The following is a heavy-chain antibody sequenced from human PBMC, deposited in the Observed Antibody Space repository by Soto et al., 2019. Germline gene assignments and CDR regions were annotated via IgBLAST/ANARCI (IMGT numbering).Heavy chain of an antibody. V-gene: IGHV4-59*01. CDR1: GGSISSYY. CDR2: IYYSGST. CDR3: ARDGSDTAMGDYYYGMDV. J-gene: IGHJ6*02. Sequence: SETLSLTCTVSGGSISSYYWSWIRQPPGKGLEWIGYIYYSGSTNYNPSLKSRVTISVDTPKNQFSLKLSSVTAADTAVYYCARDGSDTAMGDYYYGMDVWGQGTTVTVSS. D-gene: IGHD5-18*01.